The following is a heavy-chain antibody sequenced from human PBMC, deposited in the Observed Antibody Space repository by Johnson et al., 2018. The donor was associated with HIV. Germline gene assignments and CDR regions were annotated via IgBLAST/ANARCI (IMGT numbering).Heavy chain of an antibody. CDR1: GFTFSSYD. Sequence: EVQLVESGGGLVQPGGSLRLSCAATGFTFSSYDMHWVRQATGKGPELVSAIGTAGATYYPGSVKGRLPISRENAKNSLYLQMNSLRAGATAVYYCARAVGVWGDQRGFEICGQGTMVTVSS. V-gene: IGHV3-13*01. CDR2: IGTAGAT. D-gene: IGHD3-10*01. J-gene: IGHJ3*02. CDR3: ARAVGVWGDQRGFEI.